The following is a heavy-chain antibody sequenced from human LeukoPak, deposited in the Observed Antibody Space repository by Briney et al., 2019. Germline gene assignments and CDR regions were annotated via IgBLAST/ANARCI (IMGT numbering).Heavy chain of an antibody. D-gene: IGHD5/OR15-5a*01. CDR3: AKAAVYHDSCPDS. V-gene: IGHV3-23*01. J-gene: IGHJ4*02. CDR2: ISSSGGST. Sequence: GGSLRLSCAASGFIFSTYTMNWVRQAPGKGLEWVSSISSSGGSTYYADSVKGRFTISRDNSKNTLYLQVNSLRAVDTAVYYCAKAAVYHDSCPDSWGQGTLVTVSS. CDR1: GFIFSTYT.